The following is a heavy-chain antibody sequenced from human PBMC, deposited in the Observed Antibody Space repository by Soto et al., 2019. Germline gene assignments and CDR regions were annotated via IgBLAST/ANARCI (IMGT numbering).Heavy chain of an antibody. CDR1: GYSFTSYW. V-gene: IGHV5-51*01. CDR3: ARQYCYGSGSWVPFDY. CDR2: IYPGDSDT. J-gene: IGHJ4*02. D-gene: IGHD3-10*01. Sequence: ASVKVSCKGSGYSFTSYWIGWVRQMPGKGLEWMGIIYPGDSDTRYSPSFQGQVTIPADKSISTAYLQWSSLKASDTAMYYCARQYCYGSGSWVPFDYWGQGTLVTVSS.